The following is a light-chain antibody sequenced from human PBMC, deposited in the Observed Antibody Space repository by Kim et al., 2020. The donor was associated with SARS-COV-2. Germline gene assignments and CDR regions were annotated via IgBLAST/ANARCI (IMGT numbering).Light chain of an antibody. Sequence: EIVLTQSPATLSVSPGERATLSCGASQSVIDNLAWYQQKTGQPPRLLISGASTRATGIPARFSGTGSGTEFTLTISDLQSEDFAFYYCQEYNEWPFTFGPGTKVDIK. CDR2: GAS. CDR1: QSVIDN. CDR3: QEYNEWPFT. V-gene: IGKV3-15*01. J-gene: IGKJ3*01.